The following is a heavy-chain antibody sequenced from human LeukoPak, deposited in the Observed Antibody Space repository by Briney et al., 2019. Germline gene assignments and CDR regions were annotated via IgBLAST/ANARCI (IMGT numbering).Heavy chain of an antibody. CDR2: IYYSGSA. CDR3: ARRPKYYYYMDV. J-gene: IGHJ6*03. Sequence: PSETLSLTCTVSGGSISSSSYYWGWIRQPPGKGLEWIGSIYYSGSAYYNPSLKSRVTISVDTSKNQFSLKLSSVTAADTAVYYCARRPKYYYYMDVWGKGTTVTVSS. CDR1: GGSISSSSYY. V-gene: IGHV4-39*01.